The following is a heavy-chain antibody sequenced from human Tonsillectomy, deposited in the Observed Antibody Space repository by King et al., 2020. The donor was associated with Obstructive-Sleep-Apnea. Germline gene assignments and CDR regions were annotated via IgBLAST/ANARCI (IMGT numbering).Heavy chain of an antibody. CDR3: ARDWDCRSTSCFFGMDV. V-gene: IGHV3-74*01. D-gene: IGHD2-2*01. Sequence: VQLVESGGGLVQPGGSLRLSCAASGFTFSSYWMHWVRQAPGKGLVWVSRINSDGSTTTYADSVKGRFTISRDNAKNTLHLQMSSLRAEDTAVYFCARDWDCRSTSCFFGMDVWGQGTTVTVSS. CDR2: INSDGSTT. J-gene: IGHJ6*02. CDR1: GFTFSSYW.